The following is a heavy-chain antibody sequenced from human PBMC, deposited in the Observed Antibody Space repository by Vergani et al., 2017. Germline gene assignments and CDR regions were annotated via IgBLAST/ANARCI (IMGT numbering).Heavy chain of an antibody. Sequence: QLQLQESGSGLVKPSQTLSLTCAVSGGSISSGGYFWSWIRQPPGKGLEWIGYIYHSGSTYYNPSLKSRVTISVDRSKNQFSLKLSSVTAADTAVYYCARGGYCSGGSCRNFDYWGQGTLVTVSS. V-gene: IGHV4-30-2*01. CDR3: ARGGYCSGGSCRNFDY. CDR1: GGSISSGGYF. CDR2: IYHSGST. J-gene: IGHJ4*02. D-gene: IGHD2-15*01.